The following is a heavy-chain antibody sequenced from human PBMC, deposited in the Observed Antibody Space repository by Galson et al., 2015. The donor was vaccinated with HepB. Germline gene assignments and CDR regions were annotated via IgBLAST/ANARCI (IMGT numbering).Heavy chain of an antibody. CDR2: IRYDGGGK. CDR1: GFIFRSYG. D-gene: IGHD6-13*01. CDR3: GKDWGVETIPYTSTWYAIDY. J-gene: IGHJ4*02. Sequence: SLRLSCAASGFIFRSYGMHWVRQAPGRGLEWVAFIRYDGGGKNYADSVKGRFTISRDNSKNTLYLQMNSLRAEDTAVYYCGKDWGVETIPYTSTWYAIDYWGQGTLVTVSS. V-gene: IGHV3-30*02.